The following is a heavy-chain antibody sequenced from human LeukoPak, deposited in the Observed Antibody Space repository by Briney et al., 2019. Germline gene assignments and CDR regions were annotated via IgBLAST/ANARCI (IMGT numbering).Heavy chain of an antibody. CDR3: ARTPTHNYYGSGSYYHYFDY. D-gene: IGHD3-10*01. CDR2: INPNSGGT. CDR1: GYTFTGYY. Sequence: ASVKVSCKASGYTFTGYYMHWVRQAPGQGLEWMGWINPNSGGTNYAQKFQGWVTMTRDTSISTAYMELSRLRSDDTAVYYCARTPTHNYYGSGSYYHYFDYWGQGTLVTVSS. J-gene: IGHJ4*02. V-gene: IGHV1-2*04.